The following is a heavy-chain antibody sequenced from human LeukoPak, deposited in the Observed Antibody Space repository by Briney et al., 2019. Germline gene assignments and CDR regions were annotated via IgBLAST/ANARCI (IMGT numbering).Heavy chain of an antibody. J-gene: IGHJ4*02. CDR3: ARGTYYAILTGFRTHRPFDY. V-gene: IGHV1-18*01. CDR2: ISAYNGNS. CDR1: GYTFTSYG. Sequence: GASVKVSCKASGYTFTSYGISWVRQAPGQGLEWMGWISAYNGNSSYAQKLQGRVTMTTDTSTSTAYMELRSLRSDDTAFYYCARGTYYAILTGFRTHRPFDYWGQGTLVTVSS. D-gene: IGHD3-9*01.